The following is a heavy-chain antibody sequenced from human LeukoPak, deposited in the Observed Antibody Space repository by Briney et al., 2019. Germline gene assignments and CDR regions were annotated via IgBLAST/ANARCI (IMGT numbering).Heavy chain of an antibody. V-gene: IGHV4-31*03. CDR3: ASERRESGTTNCFDP. CDR1: GASISGSPFY. D-gene: IGHD1/OR15-1a*01. CDR2: VLHSGGT. J-gene: IGHJ5*02. Sequence: SETLSLTCTVSGASISGSPFYWTWIRQLPGKGLEWIGYVLHSGGTYYNPSLKSRQISMSVDTSKNQFSLRLSSVTAADTAVYYCASERRESGTTNCFDPWGQGALVTVSS.